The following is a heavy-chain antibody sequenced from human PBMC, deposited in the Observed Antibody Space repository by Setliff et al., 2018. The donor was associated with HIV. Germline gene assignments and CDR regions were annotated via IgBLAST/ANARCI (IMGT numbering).Heavy chain of an antibody. V-gene: IGHV4-61*01. D-gene: IGHD6-19*01. J-gene: IGHJ4*02. CDR1: GYSISSGYY. CDR2: IYYSGGT. Sequence: PSETLSLTCDVSGYSISSGYYWSWIRQPPGKTLEWIGYIYYSGGTTYNPSLKSRVTISVDTSKNQFSLKLTSVTVADTAVYYCARFTSGWYAHYWGLGTLVTVSS. CDR3: ARFTSGWYAHY.